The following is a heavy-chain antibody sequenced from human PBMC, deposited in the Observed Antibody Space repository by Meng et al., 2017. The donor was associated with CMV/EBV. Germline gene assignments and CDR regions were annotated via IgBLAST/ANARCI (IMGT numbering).Heavy chain of an antibody. CDR3: ARDQVGARGTY. J-gene: IGHJ4*02. CDR1: GYSISSGYY. V-gene: IGHV4-38-2*02. CDR2: IYHSGST. Sequence: SETLSLTCTVSGYSISSGYYWGWIRQPPGKGLEWIGSIYHSGSTYYNPSLKSRVTISVDTSKNQFSLKLSSVTAADTAVYYCARDQVGARGTYWGQGTLVTVSS. D-gene: IGHD1-26*01.